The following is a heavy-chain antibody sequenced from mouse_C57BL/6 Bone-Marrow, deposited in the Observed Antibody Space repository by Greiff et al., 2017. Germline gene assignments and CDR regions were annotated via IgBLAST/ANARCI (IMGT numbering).Heavy chain of an antibody. Sequence: QVQLQQSGAELVRPGASVKLSCKASGYTFTGYYINWVKQRPGQGLEWIARIYPGSGNTYYNEKFKGKATLTAEKSSSTAYMQLRSLTSEDSAVXVCARSPLLLFDYWGQGTTLTVSS. CDR1: GYTFTGYY. CDR2: IYPGSGNT. CDR3: ARSPLLLFDY. J-gene: IGHJ2*01. D-gene: IGHD1-1*01. V-gene: IGHV1-76*01.